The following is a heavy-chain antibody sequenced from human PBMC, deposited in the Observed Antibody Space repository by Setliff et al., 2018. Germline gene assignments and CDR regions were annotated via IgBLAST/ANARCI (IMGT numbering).Heavy chain of an antibody. CDR1: GGSISSSNW. CDR3: ARGLFDSSGYRGTTDALDI. J-gene: IGHJ3*02. Sequence: SETLSLTCAVSGGSISSSNWWSWVRQPPGKGLEWIGEIYHSGSTNYNPSLKSRVTISVDKSKNQFSLKLSSVTAADTAVYYCARGLFDSSGYRGTTDALDIWGQGTMVTVSS. D-gene: IGHD3-22*01. CDR2: IYHSGST. V-gene: IGHV4-4*02.